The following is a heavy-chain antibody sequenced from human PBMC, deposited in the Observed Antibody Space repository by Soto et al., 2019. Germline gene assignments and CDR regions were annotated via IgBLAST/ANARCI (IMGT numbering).Heavy chain of an antibody. D-gene: IGHD6-13*01. V-gene: IGHV4-39*01. Sequence: PSETLSLTCTVSGGSISSSSYYWGWIRQPPGMGLEWIGCIHYSGSTYYNPSLRSRVTSSVDTSKNQFSLKVSSVTAADTAVYYCARRLFTSTWPSYFDYWGQGTPVTVSS. CDR2: IHYSGST. CDR3: ARRLFTSTWPSYFDY. J-gene: IGHJ4*02. CDR1: GGSISSSSYY.